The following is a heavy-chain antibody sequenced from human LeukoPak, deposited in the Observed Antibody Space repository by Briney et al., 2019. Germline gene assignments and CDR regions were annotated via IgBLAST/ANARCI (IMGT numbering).Heavy chain of an antibody. D-gene: IGHD6-13*01. Sequence: PSETLSLTCFVSGGSISSSSTYYWGWIRQPPGKGLEWIGSIYFSGSTHYNSSLKRRVTISVHTSKNQFSLTLSSVTATDTATYYCARFSSSWIYYFDFWVQGTLVTVSS. CDR1: GGSISSSSTYY. J-gene: IGHJ4*02. CDR2: IYFSGST. V-gene: IGHV4-39*01. CDR3: ARFSSSWIYYFDF.